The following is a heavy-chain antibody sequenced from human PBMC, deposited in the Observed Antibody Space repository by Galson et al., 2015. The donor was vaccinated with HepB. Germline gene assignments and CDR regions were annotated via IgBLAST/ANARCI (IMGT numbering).Heavy chain of an antibody. J-gene: IGHJ4*02. CDR3: ARDVKSYYDSSAYFY. D-gene: IGHD3-22*01. CDR2: IKQDATEK. V-gene: IGHV3-7*03. CDR1: GFTFSSYW. Sequence: SLRLSCAASGFTFSSYWMSWVRQVPGKGLEWVANIKQDATEKYYEDSVKGRFTISRDNAQNSLYLQMNSLRAEDTAVYYCARDVKSYYDSSAYFYWGQGTLVTVSS.